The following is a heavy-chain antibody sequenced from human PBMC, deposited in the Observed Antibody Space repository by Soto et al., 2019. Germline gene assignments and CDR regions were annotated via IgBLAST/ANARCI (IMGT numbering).Heavy chain of an antibody. Sequence: GGSLRLSCVASGFTFSSYAMSWVRQAPGKGLEWVSTISGSGGSTYYADSVKGRFTISRDNSKNTLYLQMSSLRAEDTALYYCAKDRFYYDSSAYYYDAFDIWGQGTMVTVSS. CDR1: GFTFSSYA. CDR2: ISGSGGST. D-gene: IGHD3-22*01. CDR3: AKDRFYYDSSAYYYDAFDI. J-gene: IGHJ3*02. V-gene: IGHV3-23*01.